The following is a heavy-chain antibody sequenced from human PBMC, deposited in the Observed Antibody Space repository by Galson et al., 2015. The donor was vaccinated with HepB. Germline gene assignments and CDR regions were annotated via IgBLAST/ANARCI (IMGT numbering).Heavy chain of an antibody. J-gene: IGHJ4*02. CDR1: GFTFSSYA. CDR3: ATFSSHLHFDY. Sequence: SLRLSCAASGFTFSSYAMSWVRQAPGEGLEWVSAISGSGGSTYYADSVKGRFTISRDNSKNTLYLQMNSLRAEDTAVYYCATFSSHLHFDYWGQGTLVTVSS. CDR2: ISGSGGST. V-gene: IGHV3-23*01. D-gene: IGHD6-13*01.